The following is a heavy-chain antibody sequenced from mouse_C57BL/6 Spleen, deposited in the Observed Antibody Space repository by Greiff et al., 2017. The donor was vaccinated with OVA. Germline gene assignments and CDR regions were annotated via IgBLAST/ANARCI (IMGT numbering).Heavy chain of an antibody. D-gene: IGHD3-2*02. CDR3: ARGRAQAYFDY. Sequence: QVQLQQPGAELVRPGTSVKLSCKASGYTFTSYWMHWVKQRPGQGLEWIGVIDPSDSYTNYNQKFKGKATLTVDTSSSTAYMQLSSLTSEDSAVYSCARGRAQAYFDYWGQGTTLTVSS. J-gene: IGHJ2*01. CDR1: GYTFTSYW. CDR2: IDPSDSYT. V-gene: IGHV1-59*01.